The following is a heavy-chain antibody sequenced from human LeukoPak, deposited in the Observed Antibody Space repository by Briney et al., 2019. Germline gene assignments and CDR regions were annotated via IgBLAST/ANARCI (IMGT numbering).Heavy chain of an antibody. J-gene: IGHJ5*02. CDR1: GGSFSGYY. D-gene: IGHD2-15*01. CDR3: ARGPNTVVVVAASLGGPWFDP. CDR2: INHSGST. V-gene: IGHV4-34*01. Sequence: SETLSLTCAVYGGSFSGYYWSWIRQPPGKGLEWIGEINHSGSTNYNPSLKSRVTISVDTSKNQFSLKLSSVTAADTAVYYCARGPNTVVVVAASLGGPWFDPWGQGTLVTVSS.